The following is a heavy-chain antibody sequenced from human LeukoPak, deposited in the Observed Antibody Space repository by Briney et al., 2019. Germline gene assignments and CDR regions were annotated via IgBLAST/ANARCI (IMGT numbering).Heavy chain of an antibody. D-gene: IGHD3-22*01. CDR1: GYTFTGYY. J-gene: IGHJ4*02. Sequence: ASVKVSCKASGYTFTGYYMHWVRQAPGQGLEWMGWINPNSGGTNYAQKLQGRVTMTTDTSTSTAYMELRSLRSDDTAVYYCARGMYYYDSSGYYYFDYWGQGTLVTVSS. V-gene: IGHV1-2*02. CDR2: INPNSGGT. CDR3: ARGMYYYDSSGYYYFDY.